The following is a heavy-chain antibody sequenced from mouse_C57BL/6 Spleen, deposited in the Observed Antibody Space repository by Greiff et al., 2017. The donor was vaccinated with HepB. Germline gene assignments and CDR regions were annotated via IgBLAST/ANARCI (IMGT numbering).Heavy chain of an antibody. CDR3: ARGGLLGYYYAMDY. J-gene: IGHJ4*01. CDR2: ISYDGSN. Sequence: ESGPGLVKPSQSLSLTCSVTGYSITSGYYWNWIRQFPGNKLEWMGYISYDGSNNYNPSLKNRISITRDTSKNQFFLKLNSVTTEDTATYYCARGGLLGYYYAMDYWGQGTSVTVSS. V-gene: IGHV3-6*01. CDR1: GYSITSGYY. D-gene: IGHD2-3*01.